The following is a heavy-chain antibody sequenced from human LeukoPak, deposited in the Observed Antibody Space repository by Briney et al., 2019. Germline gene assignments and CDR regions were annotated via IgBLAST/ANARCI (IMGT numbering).Heavy chain of an antibody. CDR1: GASTSAYY. V-gene: IGHV4-59*01. D-gene: IGHD1-26*01. CDR3: AHSKRGGGYYINAFAV. Sequence: SETLSLTCTVSGASTSAYYWSWIRQPPGKGLEWIGYSYSGGNANYNPSRKSRVTISIDTSENQFSLRLTSVTAADTAIYFCAHSKRGGGYYINAFAVWGQGALVTISS. J-gene: IGHJ3*01. CDR2: SYSGGNA.